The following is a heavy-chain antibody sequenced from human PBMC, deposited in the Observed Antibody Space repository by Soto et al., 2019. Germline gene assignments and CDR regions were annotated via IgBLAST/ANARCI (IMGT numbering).Heavy chain of an antibody. CDR3: GKGGGGDHGY. V-gene: IGHV3-23*04. D-gene: IGHD2-21*02. Sequence: EVQLVESEGGLVQPGGSLRLSCEASGFIFTTSDMSWVRQAPGKGLEWISSITITGDTTHYADSVKGRFTISRDNSRNPVYLQINSLRVDHPAVYFCGKGGGGDHGYWGQGTLVAVSS. J-gene: IGHJ4*02. CDR2: ITITGDTT. CDR1: GFIFTTSD.